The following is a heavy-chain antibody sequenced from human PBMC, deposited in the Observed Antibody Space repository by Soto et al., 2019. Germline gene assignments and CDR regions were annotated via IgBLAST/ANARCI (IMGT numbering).Heavy chain of an antibody. Sequence: PSETLSLTCTVSDGSISNFYWGWIRQPPGKGLEWIGYISSSGNTNYNPSLKSRVSISVDTSKNQFSLNLTSVTAADTAVYYCARAPMVLTRSYFDSWGQGXPVTVYS. V-gene: IGHV4-59*01. CDR3: ARAPMVLTRSYFDS. CDR2: ISSSGNT. J-gene: IGHJ4*02. CDR1: DGSISNFY. D-gene: IGHD3-22*01.